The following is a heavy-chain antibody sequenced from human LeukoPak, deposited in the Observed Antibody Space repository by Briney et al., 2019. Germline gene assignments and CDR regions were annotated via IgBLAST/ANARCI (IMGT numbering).Heavy chain of an antibody. J-gene: IGHJ2*01. Sequence: PSETLSLTCAVYGGSFSGYYWSWIRQPPGKGLEWIGEINHSGSTNYNPSLKSRVTISVDTSKNQFSLKLSSVTAADTAVYYCARLGTVGPLYWYFDLWGGGTLVTVSS. CDR3: ARLGTVGPLYWYFDL. CDR1: GGSFSGYY. CDR2: INHSGST. V-gene: IGHV4-34*01. D-gene: IGHD7-27*01.